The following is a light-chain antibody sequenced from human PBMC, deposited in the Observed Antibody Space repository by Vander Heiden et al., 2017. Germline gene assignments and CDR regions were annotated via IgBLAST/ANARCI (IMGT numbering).Light chain of an antibody. Sequence: EIVLTQSPGTLSLSPGERATLPCRASQSVSSSYLVWYQQKPSQAPRLLIYGASTRATGIPDRFSGSGSGTDFTLTISRLEPEDFAVYYCHQYGSSPLTFGGGTKVEIK. J-gene: IGKJ4*01. CDR3: HQYGSSPLT. V-gene: IGKV3-20*01. CDR2: GAS. CDR1: QSVSSSY.